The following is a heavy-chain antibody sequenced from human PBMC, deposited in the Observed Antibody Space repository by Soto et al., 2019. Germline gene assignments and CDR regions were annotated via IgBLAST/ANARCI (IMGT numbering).Heavy chain of an antibody. J-gene: IGHJ6*02. CDR2: ISGSGGGT. V-gene: IGHV3-23*01. D-gene: IGHD5-12*01. CDR1: GFTFSRYA. CDR3: AKVAKAATYYYYYGMDV. Sequence: EVQLLESGGGLVQPGGSLRLSCAASGFTFSRYAMSWVRQAPGKGLEWVSSISGSGGGTYYADSVKGRFTISSDNSKNTLSLQMYSLRAEATAVYYCAKVAKAATYYYYYGMDVWGQGTTVTVSS.